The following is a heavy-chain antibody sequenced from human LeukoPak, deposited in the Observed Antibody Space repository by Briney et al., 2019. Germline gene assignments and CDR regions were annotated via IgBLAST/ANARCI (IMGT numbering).Heavy chain of an antibody. CDR2: ISYDGSNK. CDR1: GFTFSSYG. D-gene: IGHD3-9*01. Sequence: GGSLRLSCAASGFTFSSYGMHWVRQAPGKGLEWVAVISYDGSNKYYADSVKGRFTISRDNSKNTLYLQMNSLRAEDTAVYYCAKDFAPKLNYDILTGYYRVLGVDYSGQGSLVTVSS. V-gene: IGHV3-30*18. CDR3: AKDFAPKLNYDILTGYYRVLGVDY. J-gene: IGHJ4*02.